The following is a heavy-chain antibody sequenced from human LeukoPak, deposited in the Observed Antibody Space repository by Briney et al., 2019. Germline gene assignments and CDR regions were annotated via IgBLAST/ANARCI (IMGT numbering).Heavy chain of an antibody. J-gene: IGHJ4*02. Sequence: GGSLRLSCAASGFTFSNYAMSWVRQAPGKGLEWASAITGGGSGIYYADSMKSRFTISRDNSKNTLYLQINSLRAEDTAVYYCAKWGDYDVLTGYYVSDYWGQGTLVTVSS. V-gene: IGHV3-23*01. CDR1: GFTFSNYA. D-gene: IGHD3-9*01. CDR3: AKWGDYDVLTGYYVSDY. CDR2: ITGGGSGI.